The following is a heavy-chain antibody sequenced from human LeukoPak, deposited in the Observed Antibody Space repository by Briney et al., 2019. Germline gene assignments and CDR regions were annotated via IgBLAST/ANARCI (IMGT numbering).Heavy chain of an antibody. V-gene: IGHV5-51*01. CDR1: GYRFPNYW. Sequence: GESLKISCKGSGYRFPNYWIGWVRQMPGKGLEWMGIISGGNYETTYSPSFQGQVTISADKSITTAYLQWSSLKASDTAMYYCARYCSGGSCYDLNWFDPWGQGALVTVSS. CDR2: ISGGNYET. CDR3: ARYCSGGSCYDLNWFDP. D-gene: IGHD2-15*01. J-gene: IGHJ5*02.